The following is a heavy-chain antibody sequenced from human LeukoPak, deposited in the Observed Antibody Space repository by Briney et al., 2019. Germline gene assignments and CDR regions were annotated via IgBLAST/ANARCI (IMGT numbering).Heavy chain of an antibody. CDR3: ASGPNYYDSSGYYSPGYFDY. Sequence: ASVKVSCKASGYTFTSYGISWVRQAPGQGLEWMGWISAYNGNTNYAQKLQGRVTMTTDTSTSTAYMELRSLRSDDTAVCYCASGPNYYDSSGYYSPGYFDYWGQGTLVTVSS. J-gene: IGHJ4*02. V-gene: IGHV1-18*01. CDR2: ISAYNGNT. CDR1: GYTFTSYG. D-gene: IGHD3-22*01.